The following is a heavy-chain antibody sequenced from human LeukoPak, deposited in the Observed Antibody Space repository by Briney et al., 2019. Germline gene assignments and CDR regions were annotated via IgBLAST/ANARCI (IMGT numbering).Heavy chain of an antibody. CDR3: AKEVGYDSSGYDDF. D-gene: IGHD3-22*01. J-gene: IGHJ4*02. Sequence: GRSLRFSCAASGFTFSKYAMHWVRQAPGKGLEWVAVISYDGGKKYYADSVKGRFTISRDNSKNTLYLQMNSLRAEDTALYYCAKEVGYDSSGYDDFWGQGTLVTVSS. CDR2: ISYDGGKK. V-gene: IGHV3-30-3*01. CDR1: GFTFSKYA.